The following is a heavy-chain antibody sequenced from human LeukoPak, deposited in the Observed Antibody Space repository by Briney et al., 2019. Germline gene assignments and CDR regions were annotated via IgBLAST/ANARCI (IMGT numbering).Heavy chain of an antibody. CDR1: GDSFSDYY. CDR2: INLNTGGT. CDR3: GSVRGILSYFDL. Sequence: GASVNVSCKASGDSFSDYYIHWVRQAPGQGPEWMGWINLNTGGTNYAQKFDGRFSMTRDTSINTAFMELSGLRFDDTAVYYCGSVRGILSYFDLWGRGTLVTVSS. D-gene: IGHD3-16*01. J-gene: IGHJ2*01. V-gene: IGHV1-2*02.